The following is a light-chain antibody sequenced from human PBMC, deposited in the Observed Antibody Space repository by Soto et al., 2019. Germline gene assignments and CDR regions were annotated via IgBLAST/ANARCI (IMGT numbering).Light chain of an antibody. CDR1: QTIINNY. J-gene: IGKJ5*01. CDR2: DAS. Sequence: EVVLTQSPDTLSSSPGERVTLSCRASQTIINNYLAWYQQKPGQAPRLLIYDASTRATGIPDRFSGSESGTDFTLTISRLEPEDFSVYYCHRYGDSPPFTFGKGTRLDIK. CDR3: HRYGDSPPFT. V-gene: IGKV3-20*01.